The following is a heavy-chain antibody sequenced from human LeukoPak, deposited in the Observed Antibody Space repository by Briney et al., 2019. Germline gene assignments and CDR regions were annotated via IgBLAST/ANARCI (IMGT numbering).Heavy chain of an antibody. CDR3: ATAHNTNFGVVIRGSHAFDI. J-gene: IGHJ3*02. V-gene: IGHV1-69*05. CDR1: GGTFSSYA. Sequence: GASVKVSCKASGGTFSSYAISWVRQAPGQGLEWMGGIIPIFGTANYAQKLQGRVTMTTDTSTSTAYMELSSLRSEDTAVYYCATAHNTNFGVVIRGSHAFDIWGQGTMVTVSS. CDR2: IIPIFGTA. D-gene: IGHD3-3*01.